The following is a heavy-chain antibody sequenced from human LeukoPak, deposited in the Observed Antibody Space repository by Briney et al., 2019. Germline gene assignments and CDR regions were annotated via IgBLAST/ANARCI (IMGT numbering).Heavy chain of an antibody. V-gene: IGHV3-23*01. CDR1: GFSFDTYA. Sequence: GGSLRLSCVASGFSFDTYAMSWVRQAPGKGLEWVSGISDTGRKRYYTDSVKGRFTISSDNSKNTLHLQMNSLRAEDTALYFCAKDHDNGDYYYYFDSWGQGTLVTVSS. CDR2: ISDTGRKR. D-gene: IGHD2-21*02. CDR3: AKDHDNGDYYYYFDS. J-gene: IGHJ4*02.